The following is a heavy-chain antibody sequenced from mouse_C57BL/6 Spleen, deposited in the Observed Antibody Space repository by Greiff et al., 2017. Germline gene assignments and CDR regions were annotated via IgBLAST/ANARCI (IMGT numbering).Heavy chain of an antibody. V-gene: IGHV1-31*01. CDR3: ARSEGTGSAWFAY. CDR1: GYSFTGYY. J-gene: IGHJ3*01. CDR2: IYPYNGVS. D-gene: IGHD4-1*01. Sequence: EVQGVESGPELVKPGASVKISCKASGYSFTGYYMHWVKQSHGNILDWIGYIYPYNGVSSYNQKFKGKATLTVDKSSSTAYMELRSLTSEDSAVYYCARSEGTGSAWFAYWGQGTLVTVSA.